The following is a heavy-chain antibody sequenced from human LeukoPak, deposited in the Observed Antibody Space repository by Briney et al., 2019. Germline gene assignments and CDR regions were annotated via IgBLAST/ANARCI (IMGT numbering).Heavy chain of an antibody. Sequence: GGSLRLSCAASGFTFSNAWMSWVRQAPGKGREWVGRIKSKTDGGTTDYAAPVKGRFTISRDASKNTLYLQMNSLTPADTAVYYCTTVMWEDHWFDPWGQGTLVTVSS. D-gene: IGHD1-26*01. J-gene: IGHJ5*02. V-gene: IGHV3-15*01. CDR3: TTVMWEDHWFDP. CDR1: GFTFSNAW. CDR2: IKSKTDGGTT.